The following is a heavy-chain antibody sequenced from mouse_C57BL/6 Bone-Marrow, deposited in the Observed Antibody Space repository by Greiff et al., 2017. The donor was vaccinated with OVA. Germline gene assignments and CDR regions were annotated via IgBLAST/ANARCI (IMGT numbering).Heavy chain of an antibody. V-gene: IGHV1-81*01. CDR3: GRGGGGGWDY. Sequence: QVQLQQSGAELVRPGASVKLSCKASGYTFTSYGISWVKQRPGQGLEWIGEIYPRSGNTYYNEKFKGKATLTADKSSSTAYMELRSLTSEDSAVYFCGRGGGGGWDYWGQGTTLTVSA. CDR1: GYTFTSYG. J-gene: IGHJ2*01. D-gene: IGHD1-1*02. CDR2: IYPRSGNT.